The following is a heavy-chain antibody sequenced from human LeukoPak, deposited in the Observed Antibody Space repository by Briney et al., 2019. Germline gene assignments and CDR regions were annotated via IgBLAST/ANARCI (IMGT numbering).Heavy chain of an antibody. V-gene: IGHV3-23*01. Sequence: GGSLRLSCAASGFTFSSYAMSWVRQAPGKGLEWVSAISGSGGSTYYADSVKGRFTISRDNSKNTLYLQMNSLRAEDTAVYYCAVVPAAILGYHYYGMDVWGQGTTVTVSS. J-gene: IGHJ6*02. CDR3: AVVPAAILGYHYYGMDV. CDR1: GFTFSSYA. D-gene: IGHD2-2*02. CDR2: ISGSGGST.